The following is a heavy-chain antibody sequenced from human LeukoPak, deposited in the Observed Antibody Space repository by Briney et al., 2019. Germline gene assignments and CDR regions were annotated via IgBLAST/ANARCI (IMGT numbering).Heavy chain of an antibody. J-gene: IGHJ6*03. CDR3: ARNSYGYTPYYYYYYMDV. CDR2: ISYDGSNK. CDR1: GFTFSSYA. D-gene: IGHD5-18*01. Sequence: GGSLRLSCAASGFTFSSYAMHWVRQAPGKGLEWVAVISYDGSNKYYADSVKGRFTISRDNSKNTLYLQMNSLRAEDTAVYYCARNSYGYTPYYYYYYMDVWGKGTTVTVSS. V-gene: IGHV3-30*04.